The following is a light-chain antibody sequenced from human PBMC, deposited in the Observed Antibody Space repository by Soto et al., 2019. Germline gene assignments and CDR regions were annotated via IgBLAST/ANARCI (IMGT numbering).Light chain of an antibody. CDR2: RAV. J-gene: IGKJ4*01. Sequence: EIVMTQSPATLSVSPGERATLSRRASQSVSSNLAWYQQKPGQAPRLLIYRAVIRVTGIPARFSGSGSGTEFTLTISSLQSEDFAVYYCQQYNNWAVFGGGTKVEIK. V-gene: IGKV3-15*01. CDR3: QQYNNWAV. CDR1: QSVSSN.